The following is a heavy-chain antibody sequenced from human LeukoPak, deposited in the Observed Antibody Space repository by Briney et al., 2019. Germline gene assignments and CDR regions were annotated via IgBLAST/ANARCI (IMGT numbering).Heavy chain of an antibody. D-gene: IGHD6-13*01. CDR1: GFTFSSYW. Sequence: GGSLRLSCAASGFTFSSYWMSWVRQAPGKGLEWVANIKQDGSEKYYADSVKGRFTISRDNSKNSLYLQMNSLRTEDTALYYCATNPAAAAQSYYYYYYMDVWGKGTTVTVSS. J-gene: IGHJ6*03. V-gene: IGHV3-7*03. CDR3: ATNPAAAAQSYYYYYYMDV. CDR2: IKQDGSEK.